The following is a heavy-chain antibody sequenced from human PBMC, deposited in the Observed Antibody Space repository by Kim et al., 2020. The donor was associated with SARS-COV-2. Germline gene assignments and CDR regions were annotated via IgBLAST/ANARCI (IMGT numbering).Heavy chain of an antibody. Sequence: SETLSLTCTVSGGSVSSDNYHWSWIRQPPGKGLEWIGFLYYSGSNNYNPSLKSRVTISADTSKNQFSLKLSSVTAADTAVYYCATYRAGVGGPGYWGQGTLVTVSS. J-gene: IGHJ4*02. CDR3: ATYRAGVGGPGY. CDR1: GGSVSSDNYH. V-gene: IGHV4-61*01. CDR2: LYYSGSN. D-gene: IGHD3-10*01.